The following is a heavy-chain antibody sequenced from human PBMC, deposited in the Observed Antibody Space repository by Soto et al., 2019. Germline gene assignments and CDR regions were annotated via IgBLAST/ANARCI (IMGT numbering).Heavy chain of an antibody. Sequence: SETLSLTCTVSGDSVSSVGFHWAWLRRPPGKGLEWIGHIYNGGSTYCRPSLESRTHMSLDATRNHYSLSLTSVTAAATAVYFCARAPVGLDTISYFDYCGQGKLVTVSS. CDR3: ARAPVGLDTISYFDY. CDR1: GDSVSSVGFH. CDR2: IYNGGST. J-gene: IGHJ4*02. D-gene: IGHD3-3*01. V-gene: IGHV4-30-4*01.